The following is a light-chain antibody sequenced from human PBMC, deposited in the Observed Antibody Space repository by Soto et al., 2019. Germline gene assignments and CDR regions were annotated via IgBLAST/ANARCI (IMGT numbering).Light chain of an antibody. Sequence: DIQMTQSPSTLSGSVGDRVTITCRASQTISSWLAWYQQKPGKAPKLLIYKASTLKSGVPARFSGSGSGTEFTLTISSLQSEDFAVYYCQQYNNWPGTSGQGTKVDIK. CDR1: QTISSW. CDR2: KAS. CDR3: QQYNNWPGT. J-gene: IGKJ1*01. V-gene: IGKV1-5*03.